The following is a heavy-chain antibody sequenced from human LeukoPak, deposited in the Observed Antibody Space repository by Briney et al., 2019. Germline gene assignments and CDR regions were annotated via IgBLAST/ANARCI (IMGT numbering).Heavy chain of an antibody. D-gene: IGHD3-10*01. CDR2: ISGSGGST. CDR3: ANGRMVRGVITLYFDY. Sequence: PGGSLRLSCAASGFTFSSYAMSWVRQAPGKGLEWVSAISGSGGSTYYADSVKGRFTISRDNSKNTLYLQMNSLRAEDTAVYYRANGRMVRGVITLYFDYWGQGTLVTVSS. CDR1: GFTFSSYA. V-gene: IGHV3-23*01. J-gene: IGHJ4*02.